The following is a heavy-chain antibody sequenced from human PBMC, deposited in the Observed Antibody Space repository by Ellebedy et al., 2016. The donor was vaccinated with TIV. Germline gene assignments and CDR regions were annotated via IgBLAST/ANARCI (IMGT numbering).Heavy chain of an antibody. CDR3: ARDGAPYFGSGSYIYYFDY. Sequence: GGSLRLXXAASGFTLSSYGMHWVRQAPGKGLEWVAVIWYDGNNKYYADSVKGRFTISRDDSKNTVYLQMNSLRADDTAVYYCARDGAPYFGSGSYIYYFDYWGQGTLVTVSS. CDR1: GFTLSSYG. CDR2: IWYDGNNK. J-gene: IGHJ4*02. V-gene: IGHV3-33*01. D-gene: IGHD3-10*01.